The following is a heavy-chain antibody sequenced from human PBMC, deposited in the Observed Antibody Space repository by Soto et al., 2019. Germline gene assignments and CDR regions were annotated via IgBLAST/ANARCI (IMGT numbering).Heavy chain of an antibody. CDR2: ITSSSTTI. CDR1: GFTFSTYS. J-gene: IGHJ5*02. D-gene: IGHD6-13*01. CDR3: ARDNGIAGSFDP. Sequence: SLRLSCAASGFTFSTYSMNWVRQAPGKGLEWISYITSSSTTIFYADSVKGRFTISRDNAKNSLYLQMNSLRDEDTSVYYCARDNGIAGSFDPWGQGTLVTVSS. V-gene: IGHV3-48*02.